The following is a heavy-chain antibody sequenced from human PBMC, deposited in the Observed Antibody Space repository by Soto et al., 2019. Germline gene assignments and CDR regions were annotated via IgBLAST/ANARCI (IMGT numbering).Heavy chain of an antibody. CDR2: ISATGGST. D-gene: IGHD6-19*01. Sequence: EVQLLDSGGGLVQPGGSLRLSCAASGFSFSDYAMNWVRQAPGKGLEWVSEISATGGSTFYADFVKGRFTISRDNSKNPLYLHLTSLRDEDSARSYCAKDSSAWYDRKSYHVDDWGLGTVVTVSS. V-gene: IGHV3-23*01. J-gene: IGHJ4*02. CDR1: GFSFSDYA. CDR3: AKDSSAWYDRKSYHVDD.